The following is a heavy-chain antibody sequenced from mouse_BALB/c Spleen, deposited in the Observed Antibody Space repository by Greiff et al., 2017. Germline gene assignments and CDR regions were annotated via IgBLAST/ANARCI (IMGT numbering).Heavy chain of an antibody. V-gene: IGHV1-5*01. D-gene: IGHD1-2*01. Sequence: EVQLQQSGTVLARPGASVKMSCKASGYTFTSYWMHWVKQRPGQGLEWIGAIYPGNSDTSYNQKFKGKAKLTAVTSTSTAYMELSSLTNEDSAVYYCTRRHYYGVDYWGQGTTLTVSS. J-gene: IGHJ2*01. CDR2: IYPGNSDT. CDR3: TRRHYYGVDY. CDR1: GYTFTSYW.